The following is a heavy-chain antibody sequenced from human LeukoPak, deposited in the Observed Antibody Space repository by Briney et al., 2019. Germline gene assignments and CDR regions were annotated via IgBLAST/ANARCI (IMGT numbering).Heavy chain of an antibody. D-gene: IGHD1-1*01. Sequence: GGSLRLSCAASGFTFSSYAMHWVRQAPGKGLEWVANIKQDGSEKYYVDSVKGRFTISRDNAKNSLYLQMNSLRAEDTAVYYCARVQLEHGAADYWGQGTLVTVSS. CDR2: IKQDGSEK. CDR1: GFTFSSYA. J-gene: IGHJ4*02. CDR3: ARVQLEHGAADY. V-gene: IGHV3-7*01.